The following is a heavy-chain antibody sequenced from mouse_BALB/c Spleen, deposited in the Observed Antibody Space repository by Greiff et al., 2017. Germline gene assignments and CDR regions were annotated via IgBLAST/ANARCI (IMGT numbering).Heavy chain of an antibody. V-gene: IGHV2-9*02. J-gene: IGHJ4*01. Sequence: VQGVESGPGLVAPSQSLSITCTVSGFSLTSYGVHWVRQPPGKGLEWLGVIWAGGSTNYNSALMSRLSISKDNSKSQVFLKMNSLQTDDTAMYYCARDGSSSYYYAMDYWGQGTSVTVSS. CDR1: GFSLTSYG. CDR2: IWAGGST. CDR3: ARDGSSSYYYAMDY. D-gene: IGHD1-1*01.